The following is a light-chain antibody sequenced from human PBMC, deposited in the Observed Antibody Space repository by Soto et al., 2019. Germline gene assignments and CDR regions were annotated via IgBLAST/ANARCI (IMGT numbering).Light chain of an antibody. CDR3: QQRGNWPPT. CDR2: DTS. CDR1: QSVSRS. Sequence: EIALTQSPATLSLSPGEGATLSCKASQSVSRSLAWYIQKPGQAPRLLIYDTSKRASGIPARFSGSGSGTDFTLTISSLEPDDFAVYYCQQRGNWPPTFGGGTRVEVK. V-gene: IGKV3-11*01. J-gene: IGKJ4*01.